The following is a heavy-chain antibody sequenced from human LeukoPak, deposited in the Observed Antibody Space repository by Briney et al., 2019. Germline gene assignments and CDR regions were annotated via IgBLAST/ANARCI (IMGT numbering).Heavy chain of an antibody. CDR2: INPSGGST. V-gene: IGHV1-46*01. Sequence: ASVKVSCKASGYTFTSYYMHWVRQAPGQGLEWMGIINPSGGSTSYAQKFQGGVTMTRDTSTSTVYMELSSLRSEDTAVYYCASSILTGYFSLDYWGQGTLVTVSS. CDR1: GYTFTSYY. CDR3: ASSILTGYFSLDY. D-gene: IGHD3-9*01. J-gene: IGHJ4*02.